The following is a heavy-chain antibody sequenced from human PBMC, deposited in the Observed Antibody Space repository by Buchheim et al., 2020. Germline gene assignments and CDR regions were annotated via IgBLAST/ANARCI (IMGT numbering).Heavy chain of an antibody. CDR2: INHSGST. Sequence: QVQLQQWGAGLLKPSETLSLTCAVYGGSFSGYYWSWIRQPPGKGLEWIGEINHSGSTNYNPSLKRRVTISVDTSKNQFSLKLSSVTAADTAVYYCARGSPSIAARRLGFDYWGQGTL. J-gene: IGHJ4*02. CDR1: GGSFSGYY. V-gene: IGHV4-34*01. CDR3: ARGSPSIAARRLGFDY. D-gene: IGHD6-6*01.